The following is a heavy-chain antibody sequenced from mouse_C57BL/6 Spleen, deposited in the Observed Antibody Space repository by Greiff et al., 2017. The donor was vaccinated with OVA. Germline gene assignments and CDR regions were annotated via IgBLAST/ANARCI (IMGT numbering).Heavy chain of an antibody. J-gene: IGHJ3*01. CDR2: IYPGDGDT. Sequence: VQLQQSGPELVKPGASVKISCKASGYAFSSSWMNWVKQRPGKGLEWIGRIYPGDGDTNYNGKFKGKATLTADKSSSTAYMQLSSLTSEDSAVYFCARLGSPGFAYWGQGTLVTVSA. CDR3: ARLGSPGFAY. D-gene: IGHD4-1*01. CDR1: GYAFSSSW. V-gene: IGHV1-82*01.